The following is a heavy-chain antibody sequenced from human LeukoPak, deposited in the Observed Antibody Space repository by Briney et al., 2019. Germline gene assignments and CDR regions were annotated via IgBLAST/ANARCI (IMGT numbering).Heavy chain of an antibody. CDR1: GGTFSSYA. J-gene: IGHJ4*02. CDR3: ATDLGPCGGDCYSGFPFDY. D-gene: IGHD2-21*02. CDR2: IIPIFGTA. V-gene: IGHV1-69*13. Sequence: ASVKVSCKASGGTFSSYAISWVRQAPGQGLEWMGGIIPIFGTANYAQKFQGRVTITADESTSTAYMELSSLRSEDTAVYYCATDLGPCGGDCYSGFPFDYWGQGTLVTVSS.